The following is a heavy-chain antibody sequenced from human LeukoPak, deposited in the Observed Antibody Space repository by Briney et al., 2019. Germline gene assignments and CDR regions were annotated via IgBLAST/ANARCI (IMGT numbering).Heavy chain of an antibody. CDR1: GGSISSSSFY. V-gene: IGHV4-61*02. CDR2: IYTSGST. Sequence: SETLSLTCTVSGGSISSSSFYWSWIRQPAGKGLEWIGRIYTSGSTNYNPSLKSRVTMSVDTSKKQFSLKLSSVTAADTAVYYCARVRGSSGSYEYYHYMDVWGKGTTVTISS. J-gene: IGHJ6*03. CDR3: ARVRGSSGSYEYYHYMDV. D-gene: IGHD1-26*01.